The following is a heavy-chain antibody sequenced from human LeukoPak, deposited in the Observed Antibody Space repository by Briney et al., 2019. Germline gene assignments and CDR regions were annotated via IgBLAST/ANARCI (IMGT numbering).Heavy chain of an antibody. CDR3: ARHGPYYDFWSGYYKGYYFDY. Sequence: PGGSLRLSCAASGFTFSSYWMSWVRQAPGKGLEWVTNIKQDGSEKYYVDSVKGRFTISRDNAKNPLYLQMNSLRAEDTAVYYCARHGPYYDFWSGYYKGYYFDYWGQGTLVTVSS. CDR1: GFTFSSYW. CDR2: IKQDGSEK. J-gene: IGHJ4*02. V-gene: IGHV3-7*03. D-gene: IGHD3-3*01.